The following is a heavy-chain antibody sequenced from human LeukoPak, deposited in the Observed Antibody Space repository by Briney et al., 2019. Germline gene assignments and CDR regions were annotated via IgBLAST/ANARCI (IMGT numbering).Heavy chain of an antibody. J-gene: IGHJ4*02. V-gene: IGHV1-8*01. D-gene: IGHD7-27*01. CDR1: GYTFTSFD. Sequence: ASVKVSCKASGYTFTSFDFNWVRQATGQGLEWMGWMKSNNGHTGYAQKVQGRVTMTRDTSISTAYMELSSLTFEDTAVYYCARGPPNWGMVGYWSQGTLVTVSS. CDR3: ARGPPNWGMVGY. CDR2: MKSNNGHT.